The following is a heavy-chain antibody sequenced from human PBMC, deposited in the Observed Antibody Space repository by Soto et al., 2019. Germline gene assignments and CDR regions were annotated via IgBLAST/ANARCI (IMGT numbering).Heavy chain of an antibody. CDR2: ISQSGTT. Sequence: SETLSLTCAVSGASISSDNRWTWVRQPPREGLEWIGEISQSGTTKYNPSLASRVTISVDKSKNQFSLRLTSMTAADTAVYYCAKKVPAALRLYYFFGLDVWGQGTTVTVSS. CDR1: GASISSDNR. V-gene: IGHV4-4*02. CDR3: AKKVPAALRLYYFFGLDV. D-gene: IGHD2-15*01. J-gene: IGHJ6*02.